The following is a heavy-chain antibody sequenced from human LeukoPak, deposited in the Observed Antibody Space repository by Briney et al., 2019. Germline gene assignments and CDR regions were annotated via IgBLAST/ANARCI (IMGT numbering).Heavy chain of an antibody. CDR1: GFTFTTYA. CDR3: ARDSGYFDY. J-gene: IGHJ4*02. CDR2: ISGSGDKT. Sequence: GGSLRLSCAASGFTFTTYAIIWVRQAPGKGLEWVSSISGSGDKTYYADSARGRFAISRDNSKNTLYLQMNSLRAEDTAVYYCARDSGYFDYWGQGTLVTVSS. V-gene: IGHV3-23*01. D-gene: IGHD1-26*01.